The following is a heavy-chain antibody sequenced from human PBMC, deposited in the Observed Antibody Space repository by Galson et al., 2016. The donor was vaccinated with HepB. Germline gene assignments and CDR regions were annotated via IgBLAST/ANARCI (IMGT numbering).Heavy chain of an antibody. V-gene: IGHV4-31*03. J-gene: IGHJ4*02. D-gene: IGHD2-2*02. CDR3: ARETVATYTFDY. CDR2: IYPSGRT. CDR1: GASISSYSSF. Sequence: TLSLTCTVSGASISSYSSFYSWVRQHPGKGLEWIGYIYPSGRTYYNPSLRSRVSISIDTSKNQFSLRLSSVTAADTAVYFCARETVATYTFDYWGQGTLVTVSS.